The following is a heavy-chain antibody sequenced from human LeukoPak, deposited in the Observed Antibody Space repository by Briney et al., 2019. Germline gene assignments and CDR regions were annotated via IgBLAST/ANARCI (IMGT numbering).Heavy chain of an antibody. Sequence: CGPTLLNPTPTLTLTCTFFGFSLSTLGVGVGWIRQPPGKALEWLALISWNDDKRYSPSLKSRLTIPKDTSKNQVVLTMTNMDPVDTATYYRAHAPRARGTSAFDIWDQGTMVTVSS. D-gene: IGHD1-14*01. CDR2: ISWNDDK. V-gene: IGHV2-5*01. CDR3: AHAPRARGTSAFDI. J-gene: IGHJ3*02. CDR1: GFSLSTLGVG.